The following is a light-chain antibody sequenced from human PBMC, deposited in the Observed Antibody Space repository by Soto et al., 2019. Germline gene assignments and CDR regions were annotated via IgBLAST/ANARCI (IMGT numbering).Light chain of an antibody. J-gene: IGKJ3*01. CDR3: QQSYSKPFT. CDR2: AAS. CDR1: QTISSY. V-gene: IGKV1-39*01. Sequence: DIQMTQSPSSLSASVGDRVTITCRASQTISSYLNWYQQKPGKAPKLLIYAASSLQSWVPSRFSGSGSGTDFTLTISSLQPEDFATYYCQQSYSKPFTFGPGTKVDIK.